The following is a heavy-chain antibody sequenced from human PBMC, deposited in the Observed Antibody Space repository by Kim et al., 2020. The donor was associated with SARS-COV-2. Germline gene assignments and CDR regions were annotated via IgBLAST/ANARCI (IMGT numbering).Heavy chain of an antibody. Sequence: ASVKVSCKASGYTFTSYGISWVRQAPGQGLEWMGWISAYNGNTNYAQKLQGRVTMTTDTSTSTAYMELRRLRSDDTAVYYCARGLYDILTGYLGPDYYYYGMDVWGQGTTFPVSS. V-gene: IGHV1-18*01. J-gene: IGHJ6*02. D-gene: IGHD3-9*01. CDR1: GYTFTSYG. CDR2: ISAYNGNT. CDR3: ARGLYDILTGYLGPDYYYYGMDV.